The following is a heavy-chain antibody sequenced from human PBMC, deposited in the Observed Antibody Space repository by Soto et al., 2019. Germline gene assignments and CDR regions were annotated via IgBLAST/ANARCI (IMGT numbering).Heavy chain of an antibody. CDR3: ASRPGIAVAGTVYYYGMDV. V-gene: IGHV1-69*01. CDR1: GGTFSSYA. D-gene: IGHD6-19*01. CDR2: IIPIFGTA. Sequence: QVQLVQSGAEVKKPGSSVKVSCKASGGTFSSYAISWVRQAPGQGREWMGGIIPIFGTANYAQKFQGRVTITADESTSTAYMELSSLRSEDTAVYYCASRPGIAVAGTVYYYGMDVWGQGTTVTVSS. J-gene: IGHJ6*02.